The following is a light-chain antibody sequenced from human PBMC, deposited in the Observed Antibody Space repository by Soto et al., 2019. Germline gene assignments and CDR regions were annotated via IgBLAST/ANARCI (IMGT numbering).Light chain of an antibody. CDR1: RTVSNN. J-gene: IGKJ5*01. Sequence: EIVMTQSPATLSVSPGERSTLSCSASRTVSNNVAWYQHKPGQAPRLLIYDASNRATGIPARFSGSGSGTDFTLTISSLEPEDFAVYYCQQRSNWPPITFGQGTRLEI. CDR2: DAS. V-gene: IGKV3-11*01. CDR3: QQRSNWPPIT.